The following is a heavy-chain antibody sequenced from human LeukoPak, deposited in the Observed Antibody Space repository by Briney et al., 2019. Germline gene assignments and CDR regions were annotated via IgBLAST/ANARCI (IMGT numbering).Heavy chain of an antibody. CDR3: ARAYYYDSSGSRTFEY. Sequence: GSLRLSCAASGFTFSSYSINWVRQAPGKALEWVSSISSSSSYIYYADSVKGRFTISRDNAKNSLYLQMNSLRAEDTAVYYCARAYYYDSSGSRTFEYWGQGTLVTVSS. D-gene: IGHD3-22*01. J-gene: IGHJ4*02. CDR1: GFTFSSYS. V-gene: IGHV3-21*01. CDR2: ISSSSSYI.